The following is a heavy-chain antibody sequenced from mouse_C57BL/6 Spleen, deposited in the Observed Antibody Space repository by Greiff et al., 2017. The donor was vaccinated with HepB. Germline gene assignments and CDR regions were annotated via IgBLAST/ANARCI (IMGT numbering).Heavy chain of an antibody. D-gene: IGHD1-1*01. J-gene: IGHJ4*01. V-gene: IGHV5-16*01. CDR3: ARITVVAEDAMDY. CDR2: INYDGSST. CDR1: GFTFSDYY. Sequence: EVQVVESEGGLVQPGSSMKLSCTASGFTFSDYYMAWVRQVPEKGLEWVANINYDGSSTYYLDSLKSRFIISRDNAKNILYLQMSSLKSEDTATYYCARITVVAEDAMDYWGQGTSVTVSS.